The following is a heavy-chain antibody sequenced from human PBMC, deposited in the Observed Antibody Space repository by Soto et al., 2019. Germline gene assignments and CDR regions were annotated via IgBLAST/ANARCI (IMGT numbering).Heavy chain of an antibody. CDR2: IHSSGIT. CDR1: GGSVNNDKW. D-gene: IGHD3-9*01. Sequence: QVQLQESGPGLVKPSGTLSLPCAVSGGSVNNDKWWSWVRQPPGKGLDWIGEIHSSGITNYNPSLKRRASIFVDKFKNQFSVKLTSVTAADTAVYFCAGQWSAGYGAFDPWGQGTLVTVSS. V-gene: IGHV4-4*02. J-gene: IGHJ5*02. CDR3: AGQWSAGYGAFDP.